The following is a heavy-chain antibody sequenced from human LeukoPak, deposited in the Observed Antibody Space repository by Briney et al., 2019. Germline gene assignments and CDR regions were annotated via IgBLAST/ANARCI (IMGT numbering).Heavy chain of an antibody. D-gene: IGHD2-2*01. CDR3: ATGGAVPAASELDY. J-gene: IGHJ4*02. CDR1: GYSFTSYW. CDR2: IDPSDSYT. V-gene: IGHV5-10-1*01. Sequence: GESPKISCKGSGYSFTSYWISWGRQMPGKGLEWMGRIDPSDSYTNYSPSFQGHVTISADKSISTAYPQWSSLKASDTAMYYCATGGAVPAASELDYWGQGTLVTVSS.